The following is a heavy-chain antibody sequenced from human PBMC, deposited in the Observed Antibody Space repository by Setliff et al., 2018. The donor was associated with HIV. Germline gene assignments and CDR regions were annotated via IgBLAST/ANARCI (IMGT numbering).Heavy chain of an antibody. V-gene: IGHV4-59*08. CDR3: ARHVGYSSSSLDY. CDR2: IYYSGTT. CDR1: GGSISSYY. D-gene: IGHD6-6*01. J-gene: IGHJ4*02. Sequence: SETLSLTCTVSGGSISSYYWSWIRQPPGKGLEWIGYIYYSGTTNYNPSLKSRVTISVDTSKNQFSLKLSSVTAVDTAVYYCARHVGYSSSSLDYWGQGTLVTVSS.